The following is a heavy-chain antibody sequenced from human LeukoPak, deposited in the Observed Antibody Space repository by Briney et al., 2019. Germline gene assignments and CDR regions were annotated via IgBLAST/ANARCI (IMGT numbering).Heavy chain of an antibody. V-gene: IGHV3-49*04. J-gene: IGHJ5*02. Sequence: GRSLRLSCTASGFTFGDYAMSWVPQAPGKGLEWVGFIRSKAYGGTTEYAASVKGRFTISRDDSKSIAYLQMNSLKTEDTAVYYCTREGDCSSTSCYRAVNWFDPWGEGTLVTVSS. CDR2: IRSKAYGGTT. D-gene: IGHD2-2*01. CDR1: GFTFGDYA. CDR3: TREGDCSSTSCYRAVNWFDP.